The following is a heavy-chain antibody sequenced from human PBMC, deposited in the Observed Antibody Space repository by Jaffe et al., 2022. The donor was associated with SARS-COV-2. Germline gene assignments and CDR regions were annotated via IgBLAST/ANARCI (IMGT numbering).Heavy chain of an antibody. V-gene: IGHV3-53*01. CDR1: GFTVSTNY. D-gene: IGHD6-6*01. CDR2: IYIAYGDGP. CDR3: VRHLHDSSDY. Sequence: EVSLVESGGRLIQPGGSLTLSCAASGFTVSTNYMSWVRQAPGKGLEWISVIYIAYGDGPYYAESVRGRFTFSGDTSKNTLYLRMNSLTAEDTAIYYCVRHLHDSSDYWGQGTLVTVSS. J-gene: IGHJ4*02.